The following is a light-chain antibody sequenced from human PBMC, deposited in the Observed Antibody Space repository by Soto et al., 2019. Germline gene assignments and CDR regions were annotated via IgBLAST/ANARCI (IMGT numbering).Light chain of an antibody. Sequence: QSALTQPASVSGSPGQSITISCTGTSSDVGGYNFVSWYQQHPGKAPKLMIYDVSSRPSGVSNRFSGSKSGNTASLTISGLQAEDAGDYYCSSYASSSTVVFGAGTKLTVL. CDR3: SSYASSSTVV. J-gene: IGLJ3*02. CDR2: DVS. CDR1: SSDVGGYNF. V-gene: IGLV2-14*03.